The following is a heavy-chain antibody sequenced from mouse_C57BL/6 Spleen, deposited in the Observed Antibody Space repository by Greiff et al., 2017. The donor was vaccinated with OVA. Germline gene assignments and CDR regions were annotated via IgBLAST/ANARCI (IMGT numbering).Heavy chain of an antibody. CDR1: GYAFSSYW. D-gene: IGHD2-4*01. J-gene: IGHJ2*01. CDR3: AKRGGIYYDYLDY. CDR2: IYPGDGDT. Sequence: VQLQQSGAELVKPGASVKISCKASGYAFSSYWMNWVKQRPGKGLEWIGQIYPGDGDTNYNGKFKGKATLTADKSSSTAYMQLSILTSEDSAVYFCAKRGGIYYDYLDYWGQGTTLTVSS. V-gene: IGHV1-80*01.